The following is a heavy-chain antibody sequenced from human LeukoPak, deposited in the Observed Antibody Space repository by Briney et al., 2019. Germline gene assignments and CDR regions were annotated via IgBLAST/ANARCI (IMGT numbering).Heavy chain of an antibody. CDR2: IDPSDSYT. V-gene: IGHV5-10-1*01. D-gene: IGHD3-10*01. CDR1: GSIFTSYW. J-gene: IGHJ4*02. CDR3: ARQAGSGSYYDY. Sequence: KRGASLQISCKGSGSIFTSYWISWVRQLPGKGLEWMGRIDPSDSYTNYSPSFQGHVTISADKSISTAYLQWSSLKASDTAMYYCARQAGSGSYYDYWGQGTPVTVSS.